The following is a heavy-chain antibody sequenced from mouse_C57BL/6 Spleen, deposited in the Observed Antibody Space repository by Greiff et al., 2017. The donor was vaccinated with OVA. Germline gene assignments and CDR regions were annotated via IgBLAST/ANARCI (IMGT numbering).Heavy chain of an antibody. D-gene: IGHD2-4*01. Sequence: EVMLVESGGGLVKPGGSLKLSCAASGFTFSDYGMHWVRQAPEKGLEWVAYISSGSSTIYYADTVKGRFTLSRDNAKNTLFLQMTSLRSEDTAMYYCAVYYYDKADYYAMDDWGQGTSVTVSS. CDR3: AVYYYDKADYYAMDD. V-gene: IGHV5-17*01. CDR1: GFTFSDYG. CDR2: ISSGSSTI. J-gene: IGHJ4*01.